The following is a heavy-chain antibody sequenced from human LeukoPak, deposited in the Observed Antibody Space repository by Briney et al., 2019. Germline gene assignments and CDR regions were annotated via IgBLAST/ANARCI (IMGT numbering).Heavy chain of an antibody. CDR3: ARGFRGAVSPGDAFDI. V-gene: IGHV4-59*01. Sequence: PSETLSLTCTVSGGSISSYYWSWIRQPPGKGLEWSGYIYYSGSTNYNPSLKSRVTISVDTSKNQFSLKLSSVTAADTAVYYCARGFRGAVSPGDAFDIWGQGTMVTVSS. CDR2: IYYSGST. D-gene: IGHD5/OR15-5a*01. CDR1: GGSISSYY. J-gene: IGHJ3*02.